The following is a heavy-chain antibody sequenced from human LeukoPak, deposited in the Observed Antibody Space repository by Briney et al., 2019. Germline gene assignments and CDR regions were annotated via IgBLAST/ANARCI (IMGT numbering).Heavy chain of an antibody. CDR3: ARDGGWWRFDF. V-gene: IGHV3-7*03. CDR2: IKEDGSET. Sequence: GGSLRLSCVASGLNFNSRWMDWVRRAPGQGLEWVASIKEDGSETHYVDSVRGRFTISRDNNKNSLYLQMNNLRAEDTAMYYCARDGGWWRFDFWGQGALVTVSS. D-gene: IGHD2-8*02. J-gene: IGHJ4*02. CDR1: GLNFNSRW.